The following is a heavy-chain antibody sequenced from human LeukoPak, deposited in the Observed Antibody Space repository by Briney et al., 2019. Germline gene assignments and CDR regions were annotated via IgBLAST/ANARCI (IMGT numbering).Heavy chain of an antibody. V-gene: IGHV4-4*07. CDR3: ARDLSVRYSSSWYGNY. D-gene: IGHD6-13*01. CDR2: IYTSGST. CDR1: GGSISSYY. J-gene: IGHJ4*02. Sequence: SVTLSLTCTVSGGSISSYYWSWIRQPAGKGLEWIGRIYTSGSTNYNPSLKSRVTMSVDTSKNQFSLKLSSVTAADTAVYYCARDLSVRYSSSWYGNYWGQGTLVTVSS.